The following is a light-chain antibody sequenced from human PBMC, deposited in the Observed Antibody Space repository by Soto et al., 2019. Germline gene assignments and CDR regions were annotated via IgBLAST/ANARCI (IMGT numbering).Light chain of an antibody. CDR2: GAS. Sequence: ETVLTQSPATLSLSPGERATLSCRASQSVSNSLAWYQQKPGQAPRLLIYGASNRATGIPARFSGSGSGTDFTLTISSLEPEDFAVYYCQQRGNWPLTFGQGTRLEIK. CDR1: QSVSNS. V-gene: IGKV3-11*01. CDR3: QQRGNWPLT. J-gene: IGKJ5*01.